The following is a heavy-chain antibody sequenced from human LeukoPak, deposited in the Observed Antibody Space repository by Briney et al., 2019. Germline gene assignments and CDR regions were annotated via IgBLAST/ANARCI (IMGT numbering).Heavy chain of an antibody. J-gene: IGHJ4*02. CDR2: ISYSGIA. CDR3: ARVLYDYYFDF. D-gene: IGHD2/OR15-2a*01. CDR1: GGSISSGGYY. V-gene: IGHV4-31*03. Sequence: SQTLSLTCTVSGGSISSGGYYWSWIRQHPGKGLEWIGCISYSGIAYYNPSLKSRVIVSVDTSRDQFSLDLSSVTAADTALYYCARVLYDYYFDFWGQGTLVTVSS.